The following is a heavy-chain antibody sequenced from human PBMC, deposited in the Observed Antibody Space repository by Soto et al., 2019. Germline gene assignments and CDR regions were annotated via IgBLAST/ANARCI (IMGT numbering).Heavy chain of an antibody. J-gene: IGHJ5*02. CDR1: GYTFTGYY. Sequence: HVPLVQSVAEVKKPGASVKVSCKASGYTFTGYYMHWVRQAPRQGLEWMGWINPNSGGTNYAQKVQGRVPLPRDTSISTAYLELSRLRSDDTAVYYCARGRRNWFDPWGQGTLVAVSS. V-gene: IGHV1-2*02. CDR3: ARGRRNWFDP. CDR2: INPNSGGT.